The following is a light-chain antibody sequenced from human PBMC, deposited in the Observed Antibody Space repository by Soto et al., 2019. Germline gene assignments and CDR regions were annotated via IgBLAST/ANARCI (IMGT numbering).Light chain of an antibody. CDR1: QNVKSR. CDR2: DAF. J-gene: IGKJ4*01. V-gene: IGKV3-15*01. CDR3: QQYDEWPLT. Sequence: EKVMTQSPATLSVSPGARATLSCRASQNVKSRLAWYQQKPGQAPRLLIYDAFTRATGIPARFSGSASGTEFTLTISSLQSEDFAVYYCQQYDEWPLTFGGGTKVEIK.